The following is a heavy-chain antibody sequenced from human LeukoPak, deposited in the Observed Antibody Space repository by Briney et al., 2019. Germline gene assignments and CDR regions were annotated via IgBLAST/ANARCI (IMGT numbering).Heavy chain of an antibody. Sequence: SQTLSLTCTVSGGSVSSGAYYWSWIRQHPGKGLEWIGYIYYSGSTYYNPSLRSRLTISVDTSKTQFSLKLSSVTAADTAVYYCARTNYGDSHDAFDIWGQGTLVTVSS. V-gene: IGHV4-31*03. CDR3: ARTNYGDSHDAFDI. D-gene: IGHD4-17*01. CDR2: IYYSGST. J-gene: IGHJ3*02. CDR1: GGSVSSGAYY.